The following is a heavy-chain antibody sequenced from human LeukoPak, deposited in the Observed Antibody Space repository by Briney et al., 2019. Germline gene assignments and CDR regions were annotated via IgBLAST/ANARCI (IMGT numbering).Heavy chain of an antibody. CDR2: IYDSGST. V-gene: IGHV4-59*08. D-gene: IGHD3-10*01. CDR3: ARHYYGSGSSPMDV. J-gene: IGHJ6*02. CDR1: GGSISSYY. Sequence: SETLSLTCTVSGGSISSYYWSWTRQPPGKGLKWIGYIYDSGSTNYNPSLKSRVTISLDTSKKQFSLKLTSVTATDTAVFYCARHYYGSGSSPMDVWGQGTTVTVSS.